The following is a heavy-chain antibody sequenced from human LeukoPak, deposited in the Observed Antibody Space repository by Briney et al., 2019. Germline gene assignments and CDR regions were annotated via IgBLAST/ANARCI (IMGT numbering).Heavy chain of an antibody. V-gene: IGHV5-10-1*01. J-gene: IGHJ4*02. D-gene: IGHD1-1*01. Sequence: GESLKISCKGSGSSFTSYWISWVRQMPGKGLEWMGRIDPSDSYTKYSPSFQGHVTISADKSISTAYLQWSSLKASDTAMYYCARTKRLEYYFDYWGQGTLVTVSS. CDR2: IDPSDSYT. CDR3: ARTKRLEYYFDY. CDR1: GSSFTSYW.